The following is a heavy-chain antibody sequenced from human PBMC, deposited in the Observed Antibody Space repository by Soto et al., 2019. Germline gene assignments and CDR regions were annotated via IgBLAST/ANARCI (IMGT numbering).Heavy chain of an antibody. V-gene: IGHV3-23*01. J-gene: IGHJ3*02. D-gene: IGHD6-13*01. CDR3: AKDTGGGSSWYPTLIGTSTVGAFDI. Sequence: PGGSLRLSCAASGFTFSSYSMNWVRQAPGKGLEWVSAISGSGGSTYYADSVKGRFTISRDNSKNTLYLQMNSLRAEDTAVYYCAKDTGGGSSWYPTLIGTSTVGAFDIWGQGTMVTVSS. CDR2: ISGSGGST. CDR1: GFTFSSYS.